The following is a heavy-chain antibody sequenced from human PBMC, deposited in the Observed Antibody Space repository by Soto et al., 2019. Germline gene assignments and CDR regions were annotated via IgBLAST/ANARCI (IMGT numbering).Heavy chain of an antibody. Sequence: SVKVSCKASGGTFSSYAISCVRQAPRQGLEWMGGIIPIFGTANYAQKFQGRVTITADESTSTAYMELSSLRSEDTAVYYCARDKPPAAIGYWFDPWGQGTLVTVSS. V-gene: IGHV1-69*13. D-gene: IGHD2-2*01. J-gene: IGHJ5*02. CDR2: IIPIFGTA. CDR3: ARDKPPAAIGYWFDP. CDR1: GGTFSSYA.